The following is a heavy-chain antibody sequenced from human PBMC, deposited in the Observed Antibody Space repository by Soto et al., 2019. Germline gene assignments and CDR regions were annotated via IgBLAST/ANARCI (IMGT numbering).Heavy chain of an antibody. J-gene: IGHJ6*03. V-gene: IGHV1-8*01. D-gene: IGHD2-2*01. CDR3: ARGIQYCSSTSCLFGYYYYYMDA. Sequence: ASVKVSCKASGYTFTSYDINWVRQATGQGLEWMGWMNPNSGNTGYAQKFQGRVTMTRNTSISTAYMELSSLRSEDTAVYYCARGIQYCSSTSCLFGYYYYYMDAWGKGNPGHRLL. CDR1: GYTFTSYD. CDR2: MNPNSGNT.